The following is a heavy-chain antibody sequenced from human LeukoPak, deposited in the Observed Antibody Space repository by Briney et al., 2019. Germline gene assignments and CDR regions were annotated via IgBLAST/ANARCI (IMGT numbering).Heavy chain of an antibody. CDR1: GFTFSSYS. CDR3: ARALPIVVVPAAQRENDY. V-gene: IGHV3-21*01. D-gene: IGHD2-2*01. J-gene: IGHJ4*02. Sequence: GGSLRLSCAASGFTFSSYSMNWVRQAPGKGLDWVSSISSSSSYIYYADSVKGRFTISRDNAKNSLYLQMNSLRAEDTAVYYCARALPIVVVPAAQRENDYWGQGTLVTVSS. CDR2: ISSSSSYI.